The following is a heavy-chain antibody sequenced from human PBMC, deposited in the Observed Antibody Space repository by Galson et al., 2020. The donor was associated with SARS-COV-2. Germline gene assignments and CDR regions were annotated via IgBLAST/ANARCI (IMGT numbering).Heavy chain of an antibody. Sequence: ASVKVSCKASGYTFTSYYMHWVRQAPGQGLEWMGIINPSGGSTSYAQKFQGRVTMTRDTSTSTVYMELSSLRSEDTAVYYCARGGIVPAAFDAFDIWGQGTMVTVSS. D-gene: IGHD2-2*01. CDR2: INPSGGST. CDR1: GYTFTSYY. J-gene: IGHJ3*02. V-gene: IGHV1-46*01. CDR3: ARGGIVPAAFDAFDI.